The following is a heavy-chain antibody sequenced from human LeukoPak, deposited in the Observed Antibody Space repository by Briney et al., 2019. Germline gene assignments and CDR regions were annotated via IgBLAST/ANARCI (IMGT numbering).Heavy chain of an antibody. CDR1: GFTFSSYW. J-gene: IGHJ4*02. V-gene: IGHV3-7*01. Sequence: PGGSLRLSCAASGFTFSSYWMSWVRQAPGKGLEWVANIKQDGSEKYYVDSVKGRFTISRDNAKNSLYLQMNSLRAEDTAVYYCARCSGSYFSLARYFVYWGQGTLVTVSS. CDR2: IKQDGSEK. CDR3: ARCSGSYFSLARYFVY. D-gene: IGHD1-26*01.